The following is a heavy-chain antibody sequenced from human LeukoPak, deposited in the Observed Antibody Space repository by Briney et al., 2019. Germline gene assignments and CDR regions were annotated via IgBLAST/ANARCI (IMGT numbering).Heavy chain of an antibody. CDR1: GFTFGNYG. CDR3: AKELYNYGDYGAEGLDV. D-gene: IGHD4-17*01. V-gene: IGHV3-30*18. CDR2: ISYDGSSE. Sequence: GGSLRLSCAVSGFTFGNYGMHWVRQAPGKGLEWVALISYDGSSEYYVGSVRGRFTISRDNSKITVYLQMNSLKAEDTAVYYCAKELYNYGDYGAEGLDVGGQGTTVTVS. J-gene: IGHJ6*02.